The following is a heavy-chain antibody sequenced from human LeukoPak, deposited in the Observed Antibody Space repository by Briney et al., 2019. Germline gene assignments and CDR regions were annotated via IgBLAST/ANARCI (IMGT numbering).Heavy chain of an antibody. V-gene: IGHV4-34*01. Sequence: SETLSLTCAVYGGSFSGYYWSWIRQPPGKGLEWIGEINHSGSTNYNPSLKSRVTISVDTSMNQFSLKLSSVTAADTAVYYCARCDVVVPAAIYYYGMDVWGQGTTVTVSS. CDR1: GGSFSGYY. CDR3: ARCDVVVPAAIYYYGMDV. D-gene: IGHD2-2*01. CDR2: INHSGST. J-gene: IGHJ6*02.